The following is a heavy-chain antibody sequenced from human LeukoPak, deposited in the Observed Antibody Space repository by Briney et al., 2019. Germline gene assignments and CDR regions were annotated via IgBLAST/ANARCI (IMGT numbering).Heavy chain of an antibody. D-gene: IGHD1-26*01. V-gene: IGHV3-21*01. J-gene: IGHJ4*02. Sequence: GGSLRLSCAASGFTFSTYTMNWVRQAPGKGLEWVSSISSSSGYIYYADSVKGRFTISRDNAKDSLYLQMNSLSAEDTAMYYCARGAYSGSYSLYDYWGQGTMVTVSS. CDR2: ISSSSGYI. CDR3: ARGAYSGSYSLYDY. CDR1: GFTFSTYT.